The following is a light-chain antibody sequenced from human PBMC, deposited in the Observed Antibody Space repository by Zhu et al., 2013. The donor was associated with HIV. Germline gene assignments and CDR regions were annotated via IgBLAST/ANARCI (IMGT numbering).Light chain of an antibody. CDR3: SSYTSSSTWV. J-gene: IGLJ3*02. CDR2: GNS. Sequence: QSVLTQPPSVSGAPGQTVTIFCTGSSSSSRAGYDVHWYQQLPGTAPKLLIYGNSNRPSGISNRFSGSKSGNTASLTISGLQAEDEADYYCSSYTSSSTWVFGGGTKLTVL. V-gene: IGLV1-40*01. CDR1: SSSSRAGYD.